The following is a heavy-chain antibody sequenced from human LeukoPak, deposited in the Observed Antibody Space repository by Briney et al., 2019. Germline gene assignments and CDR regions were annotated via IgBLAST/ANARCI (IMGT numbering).Heavy chain of an antibody. CDR2: IYTSGST. D-gene: IGHD3-22*01. CDR3: ARMDYDSSGYYYTGDY. Sequence: PSQTLSLTCTVSGGSISSGSYYWSWIRQPAGKGLEWIGRIYTSGSTNYNPSLKSRVTISVDTPKNQFSLKLSSVTAADTAVYYCARMDYDSSGYYYTGDYWGQGTLVTVSS. J-gene: IGHJ4*02. V-gene: IGHV4-61*02. CDR1: GGSISSGSYY.